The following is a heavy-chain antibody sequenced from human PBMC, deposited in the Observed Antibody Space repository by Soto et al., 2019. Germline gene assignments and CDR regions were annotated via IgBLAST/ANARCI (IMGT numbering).Heavy chain of an antibody. CDR1: GFTFISYA. D-gene: IGHD2-2*01. Sequence: GGSLRLSCGASGFTFISYAMSWVRQAPGKGLDWVSAISGSGGSTYYADSVKGRFTISRDNSKNTLYLQMNSLRAEDTAVYYCAKDRAGRDIVVVPAALPLDYWGQGTLVTVSS. CDR3: AKDRAGRDIVVVPAALPLDY. CDR2: ISGSGGST. V-gene: IGHV3-23*01. J-gene: IGHJ4*02.